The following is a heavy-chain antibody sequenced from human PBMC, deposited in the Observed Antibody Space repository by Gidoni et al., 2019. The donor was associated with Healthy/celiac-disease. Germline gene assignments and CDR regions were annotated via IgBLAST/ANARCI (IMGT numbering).Heavy chain of an antibody. D-gene: IGHD6-19*01. CDR1: GGSISSSSYY. CDR3: ARYSGERGIAVAGTGFGGYYYGMDV. Sequence: QLQLQESGPGLVKPSETLSLTCTVSGGSISSSSYYWGWIRQPPGKGLEWIGSIYYSGSTYYNPSLKSRVTISVDTSKNQFSLKLSSVTAADTAVYYCARYSGERGIAVAGTGFGGYYYGMDVWGQGTTVTVSS. V-gene: IGHV4-39*01. J-gene: IGHJ6*02. CDR2: IYYSGST.